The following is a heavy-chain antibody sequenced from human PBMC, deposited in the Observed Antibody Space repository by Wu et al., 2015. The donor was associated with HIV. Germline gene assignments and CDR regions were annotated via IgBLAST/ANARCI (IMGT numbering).Heavy chain of an antibody. J-gene: IGHJ6*03. CDR1: GYTFTDYY. V-gene: IGHV1-2*02. CDR2: ISPNSGGT. D-gene: IGHD3-9*01. CDR3: ARGPLDYDVLTNYYDYYYYMDV. Sequence: QVQLVQSGAEVKKPGASVKVSCKASGYTFTDYYIYWVRQAPGQGLEWMGWISPNSGGTNYAQKFQGRVTMTRDTSINTAYMELSRLRSDDTAVYYCARGPLDYDVLTNYYDYYYYMDVWGKGTTVTVSS.